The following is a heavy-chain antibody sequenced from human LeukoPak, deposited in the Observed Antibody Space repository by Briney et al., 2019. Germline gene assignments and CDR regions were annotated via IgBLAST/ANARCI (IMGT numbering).Heavy chain of an antibody. V-gene: IGHV1-46*01. CDR2: INPSGGST. CDR1: GYIFTSYS. CDR3: ARGEGQWDKRYYFDY. Sequence: ASVKVSCKASGYIFTSYSMHWVRQAPGQGLEWMGIINPSGGSTSYAQKFQGRVTMTRDMPTSTVYMELSSLRSEDTAVYYCARGEGQWDKRYYFDYWGQGTLVTVSS. D-gene: IGHD1-26*01. J-gene: IGHJ4*02.